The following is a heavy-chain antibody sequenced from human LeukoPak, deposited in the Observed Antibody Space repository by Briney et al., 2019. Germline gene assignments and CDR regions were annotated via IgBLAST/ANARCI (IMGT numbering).Heavy chain of an antibody. V-gene: IGHV3-53*01. J-gene: IGHJ6*03. Sequence: PGGSLRLSCAASGFTVSTNYMSWVRQAPGKGLEWVSVTYSNGNTYYADSVKGRFTISRDSSRNTLYLQMNSLRAEDTAVYYCARSELGYNYHYMDVWGKGTTVTISS. D-gene: IGHD3-10*01. CDR3: ARSELGYNYHYMDV. CDR2: TYSNGNT. CDR1: GFTVSTNY.